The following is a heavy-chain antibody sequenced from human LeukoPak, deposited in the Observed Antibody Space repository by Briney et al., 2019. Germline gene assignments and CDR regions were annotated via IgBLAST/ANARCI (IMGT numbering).Heavy chain of an antibody. J-gene: IGHJ6*02. V-gene: IGHV3-23*01. CDR2: ISASGENT. Sequence: GGSLRLSCAASGFTFSNYAMSWVRQAPGKGLEWVSSISASGENTYYADSVKGRFTISRDNSKNTLYLQMNSLRAEDTAVYYCAKSAYTYCSSTSCYFDYGMDVWGQGTTVTVPS. CDR1: GFTFSNYA. CDR3: AKSAYTYCSSTSCYFDYGMDV. D-gene: IGHD2-2*01.